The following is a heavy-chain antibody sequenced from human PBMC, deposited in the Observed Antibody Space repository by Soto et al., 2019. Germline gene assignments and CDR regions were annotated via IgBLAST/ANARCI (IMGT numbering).Heavy chain of an antibody. V-gene: IGHV4-31*03. CDR2: IYYSGST. CDR3: ARVAVGGYCSSTSCSYYYYGMDV. J-gene: IGHJ6*02. D-gene: IGHD2-2*01. CDR1: GGSISSGGYY. Sequence: PSETLSLTCTVSGGSISSGGYYWSWIRQHPGKGLEWIGYIYYSGSTYYNPSLKSRVTISVDTSKNQFSLKLSSVTAADTAVYYCARVAVGGYCSSTSCSYYYYGMDVWGQGTTVTVSS.